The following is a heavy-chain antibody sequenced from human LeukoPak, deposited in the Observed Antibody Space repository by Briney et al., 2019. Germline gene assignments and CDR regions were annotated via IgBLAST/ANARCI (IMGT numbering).Heavy chain of an antibody. CDR3: ARAQQWLVPGDD. Sequence: GGSLSLSCAASGFTFSSYGMRWVRPAPGTGGEWVAVIWYDVSTQYWADSAKRGFTISTDNSNNRPYLQMNSRRAKDAAVYCCARAQQWLVPGDDWGQGSPVTVSS. CDR2: IWYDVSTQ. V-gene: IGHV3-33*01. CDR1: GFTFSSYG. J-gene: IGHJ4*02. D-gene: IGHD6-19*01.